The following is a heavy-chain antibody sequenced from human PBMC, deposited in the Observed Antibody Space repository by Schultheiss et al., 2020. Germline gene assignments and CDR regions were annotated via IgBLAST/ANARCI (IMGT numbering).Heavy chain of an antibody. CDR1: GGSISSGGYY. J-gene: IGHJ4*01. CDR2: INASGGT. D-gene: IGHD1-26*01. Sequence: SETLSLTCTVSGGSISSGGYYWSWIRQHPGKGLEWIGRINASGGTKYNPSLESRVTMSVDTSKNHFSLKLTSVTAADTAVYFCARETPNGNAWRYFDYWGHGARVTVSS. V-gene: IGHV4-61*02. CDR3: ARETPNGNAWRYFDY.